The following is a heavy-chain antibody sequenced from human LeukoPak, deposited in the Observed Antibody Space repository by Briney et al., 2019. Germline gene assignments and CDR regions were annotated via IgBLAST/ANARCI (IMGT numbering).Heavy chain of an antibody. V-gene: IGHV3-23*01. D-gene: IGHD2-15*01. Sequence: PGGSLRLSCAASGFTFSSYAMSWVRQAPGKGLEWVSAISGSGGSTCYADSVKGRFTISRDNSKSTLCLQMNSLRAEDTAVYYCAKQLGYCSDGSCYFPYWGQGTLVTVSS. CDR1: GFTFSSYA. CDR2: ISGSGGST. J-gene: IGHJ4*02. CDR3: AKQLGYCSDGSCYFPY.